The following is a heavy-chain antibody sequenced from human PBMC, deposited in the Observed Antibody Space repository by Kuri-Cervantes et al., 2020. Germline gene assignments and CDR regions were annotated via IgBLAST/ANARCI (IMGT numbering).Heavy chain of an antibody. V-gene: IGHV3-23*01. CDR2: ISGSGGST. Sequence: GESLKISCAASGFTFSSYAMSWARQAPGKGLEWVSAISGSGGSTYYADSVKGRFTISRDNSKNTLYLQMNSLRAEDTAVYYCAKEDSSGWYSGFCYFDYWGQGTLVTVSS. J-gene: IGHJ4*02. CDR1: GFTFSSYA. CDR3: AKEDSSGWYSGFCYFDY. D-gene: IGHD6-19*01.